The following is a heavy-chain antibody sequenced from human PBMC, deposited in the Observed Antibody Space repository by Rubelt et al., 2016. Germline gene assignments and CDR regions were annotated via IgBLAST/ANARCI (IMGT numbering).Heavy chain of an antibody. CDR2: IYYSGST. CDR3: ARGRFLEWLPPDS. D-gene: IGHD3-3*01. V-gene: IGHV4-39*02. Sequence: QLQLQESGPGLVKLSETLSLTCTVSGGSISSSSYYWGWIRQPPGKGLEWIGSIYYSGSTYYNPSLKSRVTISVDPSSIHFSLKLISVTAADTAVYYCARGRFLEWLPPDSWGQGTLVTVSS. CDR1: GGSISSSSYY. J-gene: IGHJ4*02.